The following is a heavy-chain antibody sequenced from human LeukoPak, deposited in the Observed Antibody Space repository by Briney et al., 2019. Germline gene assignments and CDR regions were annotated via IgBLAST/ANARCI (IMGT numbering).Heavy chain of an antibody. Sequence: SETLSLTCTVSGGSMSSSSYYWGWIRQPPGKGLEWIGSISYSGSTYYNPSLKSRVTISVDMSKNQFSLKLSSVTAADTAVYYCVLDLGRQVLAFDIWGQGTVVTVSS. V-gene: IGHV4-39*07. CDR1: GGSMSSSSYY. CDR3: VLDLGRQVLAFDI. D-gene: IGHD4/OR15-4a*01. J-gene: IGHJ3*02. CDR2: ISYSGST.